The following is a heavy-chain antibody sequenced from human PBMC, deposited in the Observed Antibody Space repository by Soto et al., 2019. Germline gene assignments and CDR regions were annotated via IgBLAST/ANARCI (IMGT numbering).Heavy chain of an antibody. CDR1: GFIFSGSA. Sequence: GGSLRLSCASSGFIFSGSAFHLVRQASGKGPEWVGRIRNKANSYETAYSASVRGRFTISRDDSKNTAYLQVNSLKTEDTALYYCTRPSHDTSSYFQHEAYYFDFWGPGTLVTVSS. CDR3: TRPSHDTSSYFQHEAYYFDF. CDR2: IRNKANSYET. V-gene: IGHV3-73*01. J-gene: IGHJ4*02. D-gene: IGHD3-10*01.